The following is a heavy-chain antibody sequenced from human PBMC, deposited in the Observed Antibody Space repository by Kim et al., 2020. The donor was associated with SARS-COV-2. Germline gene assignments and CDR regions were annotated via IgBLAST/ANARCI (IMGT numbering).Heavy chain of an antibody. CDR3: AKPTYANSWYRTFDM. Sequence: GSLRLSCAASGFTFSTHGMSWVRQAPGKGLEWVSAISGRGDVTDYADSVKGRFIISRDNSKSTLDLQMHSLRADDTAVYYCAKPTYANSWYRTFDMWG. D-gene: IGHD2-2*01. J-gene: IGHJ3*02. V-gene: IGHV3-23*01. CDR1: GFTFSTHG. CDR2: ISGRGDVT.